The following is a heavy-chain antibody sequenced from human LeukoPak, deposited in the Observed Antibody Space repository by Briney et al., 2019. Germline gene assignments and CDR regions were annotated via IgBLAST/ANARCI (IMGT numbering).Heavy chain of an antibody. J-gene: IGHJ4*02. CDR1: GGSISSTNW. CDR2: IYHSGST. D-gene: IGHD3-16*01. CDR3: ARGSYYFDP. Sequence: SETLSLTCAVSGGSISSTNWWSWVRQPPGKGLEWIGEIYHSGSTNYNPSLKSRLTISLDKSKNQFSLKLSSVTAADTAVYYCARGSYYFDPWGQGTLVTVSS. V-gene: IGHV4-4*02.